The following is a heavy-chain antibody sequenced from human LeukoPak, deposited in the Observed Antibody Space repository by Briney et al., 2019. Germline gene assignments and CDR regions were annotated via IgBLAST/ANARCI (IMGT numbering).Heavy chain of an antibody. CDR1: GFTFSSYW. Sequence: GGSLRLSCAASGFTFSSYWMSWVRQAPGKGLEWVANIKQDGSEKYYVDSVKGRFTISRGNAKNSLYLQMNSLRADDTAVYYCATDVGQLWSPDNWGQGILVTVSS. D-gene: IGHD5-18*01. CDR3: ATDVGQLWSPDN. CDR2: IKQDGSEK. J-gene: IGHJ4*02. V-gene: IGHV3-7*03.